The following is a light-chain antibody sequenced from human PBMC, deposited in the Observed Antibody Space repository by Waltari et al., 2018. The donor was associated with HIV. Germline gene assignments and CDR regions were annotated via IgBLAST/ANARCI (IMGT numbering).Light chain of an antibody. Sequence: EIVMTQSPATLSVSPGERATLSCRASQSVSSNLAWYQPKPGQAPRLLIYGASTRATCIPSRFSGSGSWTEFTLTISSLQSEDFAVYYCQQYNNWPLTFGGGTKVEIK. J-gene: IGKJ4*01. CDR3: QQYNNWPLT. CDR1: QSVSSN. CDR2: GAS. V-gene: IGKV3-15*01.